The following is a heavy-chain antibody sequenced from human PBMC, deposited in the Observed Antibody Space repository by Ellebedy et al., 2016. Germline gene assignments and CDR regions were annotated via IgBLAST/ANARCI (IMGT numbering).Heavy chain of an antibody. Sequence: SETLSLXXTVSDGSISPYYWTWIRQPAGKGLEWVGRVFNSGRSDCKPSLKSRVTMSVDTSKNQFFLRLTSVTAADTAVYYCARGVRYFHTDYHYMDVWGKGATVIVSS. CDR1: DGSISPYY. D-gene: IGHD3-9*01. V-gene: IGHV4-4*07. CDR2: VFNSGRS. CDR3: ARGVRYFHTDYHYMDV. J-gene: IGHJ6*03.